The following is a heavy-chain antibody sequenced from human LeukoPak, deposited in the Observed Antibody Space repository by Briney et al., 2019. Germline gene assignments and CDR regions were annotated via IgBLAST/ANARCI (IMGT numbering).Heavy chain of an antibody. D-gene: IGHD1-1*01. CDR1: GFTFNTYS. CDR3: AREIPSWSHAPDY. CDR2: INSGGRAI. Sequence: GGSLRLSCAASGFTFNTYSMNWVRQAPGKGLEWVSYINSGGRAILYADSVKGRFTVSRDNAKNSIYLQMNNLRAEDTAVYYCAREIPSWSHAPDYWGQGTLVTGSS. V-gene: IGHV3-48*04. J-gene: IGHJ4*02.